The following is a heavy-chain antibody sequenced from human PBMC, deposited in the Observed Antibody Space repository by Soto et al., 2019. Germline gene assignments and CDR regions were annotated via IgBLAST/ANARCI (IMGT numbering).Heavy chain of an antibody. CDR2: ISHSGST. Sequence: SETLSLTCAVYGGSFSGYYWSWIRQPPGKGLEWIGEISHSGSTNYNPSLKSRVTISVDTSKNQFSLKLRSLRSDDTAVYYCASIDETYNWFDPWGQGTLVTVSS. CDR3: ASIDETYNWFDP. CDR1: GGSFSGYY. J-gene: IGHJ5*02. V-gene: IGHV4-34*01.